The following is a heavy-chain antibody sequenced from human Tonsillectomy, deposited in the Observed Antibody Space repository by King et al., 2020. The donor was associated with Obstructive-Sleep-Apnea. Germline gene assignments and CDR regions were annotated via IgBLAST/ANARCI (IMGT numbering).Heavy chain of an antibody. CDR3: TGYCSGGSCFADY. D-gene: IGHD2-15*01. CDR1: GFTFGDYA. Sequence: VQLVESGGGLVQPGRSLRLSCTAAGFTFGDYAMSWFRQAPGKGLEWVGFIRSKTYGGTTEYAASVKGRFTISRDGSRSIAHLQMNSLKTEDTAVYYCTGYCSGGSCFADYWGQGTLVTVSS. V-gene: IGHV3-49*01. J-gene: IGHJ4*02. CDR2: IRSKTYGGTT.